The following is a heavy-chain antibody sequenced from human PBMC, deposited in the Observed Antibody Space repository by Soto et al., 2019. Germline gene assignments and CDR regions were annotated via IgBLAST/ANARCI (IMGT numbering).Heavy chain of an antibody. V-gene: IGHV6-1*01. CDR1: GDSVSSNSAA. CDR3: ARELLGMAGHYYYYYMDV. CDR2: TYYRSKWYN. Sequence: SQTLSLTCAISGDSVSSNSAAWNWIRQSPSRDLEWLGRTYYRSKWYNDYAVSVKSRITINPDTSKNQFSLQLNSVTPEDTAVYYCARELLGMAGHYYYYYMDVWGKGTTVTVSS. J-gene: IGHJ6*03. D-gene: IGHD1-26*01.